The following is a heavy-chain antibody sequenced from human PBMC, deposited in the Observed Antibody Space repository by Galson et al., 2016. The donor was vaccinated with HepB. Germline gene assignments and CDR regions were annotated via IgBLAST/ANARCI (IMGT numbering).Heavy chain of an antibody. V-gene: IGHV4-4*02. D-gene: IGHD6-19*01. Sequence: ETLSLTCAVSPYPTSGNYWWTWVRQSPAKGLEWIGEVSQSGTTRYNPSLTSRVTISGDKSQNQFSLELNSVIAADTAVYYCARLKGGGSGLQSGYASAWSSRFGRNLLYYFDYWGQGTLVTVSS. J-gene: IGHJ4*02. CDR1: PYPTSGNYW. CDR2: VSQSGTT. CDR3: ARLKGGGSGLQSGYASAWSSRFGRNLLYYFDY.